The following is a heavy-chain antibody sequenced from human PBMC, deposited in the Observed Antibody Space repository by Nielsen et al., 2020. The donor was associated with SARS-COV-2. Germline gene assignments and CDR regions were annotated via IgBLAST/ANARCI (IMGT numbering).Heavy chain of an antibody. Sequence: SVKGRFTISRDNAKNSLFLQMNSLRAEDTAVYYCARWGTLDQSGYNVWGQGTTVTVSS. D-gene: IGHD3/OR15-3a*01. J-gene: IGHJ6*02. CDR3: ARWGTLDQSGYNV. V-gene: IGHV3-11*06.